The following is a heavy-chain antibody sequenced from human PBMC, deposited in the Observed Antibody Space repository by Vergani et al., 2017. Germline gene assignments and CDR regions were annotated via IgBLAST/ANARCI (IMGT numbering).Heavy chain of an antibody. CDR2: INHSGST. V-gene: IGHV4-34*01. CDR1: GGSFSGYY. D-gene: IGHD3-22*01. Sequence: QVQLQQWGAGLLKPSETLSLTCAVYGGSFSGYYWSWIRQPPGKGLEWIGEINHSGSTNYNPSLKSRVTISVDTSKNQFSLKLSSVTAADTAVYYCARGQSGGYSSYFDYWGEGSLVSVSS. CDR3: ARGQSGGYSSYFDY. J-gene: IGHJ4*02.